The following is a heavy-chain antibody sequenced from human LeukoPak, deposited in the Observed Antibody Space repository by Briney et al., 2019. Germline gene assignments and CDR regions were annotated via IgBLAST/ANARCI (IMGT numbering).Heavy chain of an antibody. D-gene: IGHD3-3*01. J-gene: IGHJ5*02. CDR1: GFTFSSYW. Sequence: GGSLRLSCAASGFTFSSYWMSWVRQAPGKGLEWVANIKQDGSEKYYVDSVKGRFTISRDNAKNSLYLQMNSLRAEDTAVYYCARALSFRKNKITIFGVAMPGWFDPWGQGTLVTVSS. CDR3: ARALSFRKNKITIFGVAMPGWFDP. V-gene: IGHV3-7*01. CDR2: IKQDGSEK.